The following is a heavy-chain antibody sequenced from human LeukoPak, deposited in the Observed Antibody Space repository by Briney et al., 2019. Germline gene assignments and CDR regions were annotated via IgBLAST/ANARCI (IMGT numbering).Heavy chain of an antibody. CDR1: GFTFSSYS. CDR2: ISSSSSTI. D-gene: IGHD2-2*01. CDR3: ARDRVVPAAIFAFDI. J-gene: IGHJ3*02. Sequence: PGGSLRLSCAASGFTFSSYSMNWVRQAPGKGLEWVSYISSSSSTIYYADSVKGRFTISRDNAKDSLYLQMNSLRAEDTAVYYCARDRVVPAAIFAFDIWGQGTMVTVSS. V-gene: IGHV3-48*01.